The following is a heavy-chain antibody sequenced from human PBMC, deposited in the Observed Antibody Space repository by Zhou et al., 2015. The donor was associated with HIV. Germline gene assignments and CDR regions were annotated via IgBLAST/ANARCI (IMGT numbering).Heavy chain of an antibody. CDR3: GKDKHGDLDT. D-gene: IGHD4-17*01. CDR2: ITSHSGNI. Sequence: EVQVVEYGGGLVQPGRSLRLSCAASGFSFDEYAMHWVRQAPGKGLEWVSGITSHSGNIGYADSVKGRFTISRDDARNSLYLQMNSLRVEDTALYYCGKDKHGDLDTWGLGTLVTVSS. V-gene: IGHV3-9*01. CDR1: GFSFDEYA. J-gene: IGHJ5*02.